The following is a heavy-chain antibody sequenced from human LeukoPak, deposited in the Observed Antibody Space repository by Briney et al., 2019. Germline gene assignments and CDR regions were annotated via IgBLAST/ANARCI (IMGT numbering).Heavy chain of an antibody. J-gene: IGHJ2*01. CDR2: INPNTGGT. CDR3: ARSPRDGWYFDL. Sequence: ASVKVSCKASVYTLTDYYIHWVRQAPGQGLEWMGWINPNTGGTNYAQRFQGRVTMTRDTSISTAYMELSRLRSDDTAVYYCARSPRDGWYFDLWGRGALVTVSS. V-gene: IGHV1-2*02. CDR1: VYTLTDYY. D-gene: IGHD5-24*01.